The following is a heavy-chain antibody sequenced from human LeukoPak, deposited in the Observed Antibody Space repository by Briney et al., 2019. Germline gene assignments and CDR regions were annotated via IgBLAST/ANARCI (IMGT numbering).Heavy chain of an antibody. Sequence: SETLSLTCAVSGYSISSGYYWGWIRQPPGKGLEWIGSIFHSGSTYYNPSLKSRVNMSVDTSKHQISLKLSSVTAADTAVYYCARASGSYGSGSYYYYGMDVWGKGTTVTVSS. CDR3: ARASGSYGSGSYYYYGMDV. V-gene: IGHV4-38-2*01. D-gene: IGHD3-10*01. CDR1: GYSISSGYY. J-gene: IGHJ6*04. CDR2: IFHSGST.